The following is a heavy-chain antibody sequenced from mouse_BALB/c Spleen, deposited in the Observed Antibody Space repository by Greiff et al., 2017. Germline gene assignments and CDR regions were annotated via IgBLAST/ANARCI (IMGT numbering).Heavy chain of an antibody. Sequence: EVKLVESGGGLVQPGGSRKLSCAASGFTFSSFGMHWVRQAPEKGLEWVAYISSGSSTIYYADTVKGRFTISRDNPKNTLFLQMTSLRSEDTAMYYCARGHYYGSSHYYAMDYWGQGTSVTVSS. V-gene: IGHV5-17*02. CDR3: ARGHYYGSSHYYAMDY. CDR2: ISSGSSTI. D-gene: IGHD1-1*01. CDR1: GFTFSSFG. J-gene: IGHJ4*01.